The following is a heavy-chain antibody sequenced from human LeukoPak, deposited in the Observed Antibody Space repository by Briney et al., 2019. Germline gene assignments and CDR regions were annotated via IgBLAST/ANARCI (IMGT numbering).Heavy chain of an antibody. D-gene: IGHD3-22*01. CDR3: ARSRNSVYDSSGYSDY. CDR2: IYPGDSDT. Sequence: GESLKISCKGSGYSFTGYWIGWVRQMPGKSLEWMGIIYPGDSDTRYSPSFQGQVTISADKSISTAYLQWSSLKASDTAMYYCARSRNSVYDSSGYSDYWGQGTLVTVSS. J-gene: IGHJ4*02. V-gene: IGHV5-51*01. CDR1: GYSFTGYW.